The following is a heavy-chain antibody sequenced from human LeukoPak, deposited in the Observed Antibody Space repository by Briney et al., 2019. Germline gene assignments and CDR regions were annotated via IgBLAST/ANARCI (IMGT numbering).Heavy chain of an antibody. V-gene: IGHV3-23*01. J-gene: IGHJ6*02. Sequence: GGSLRLSCAASGFTFSSYAMSWVRQAPGKGLEWVSAISGSGGSTYYADSVKGRFTISRDNSKNTLYLQMNSLRAEDTAVYYCAKDLGYYDSSGSTGRYYYYGMDVWGQGTTVTVSS. CDR1: GFTFSSYA. D-gene: IGHD3-22*01. CDR3: AKDLGYYDSSGSTGRYYYYGMDV. CDR2: ISGSGGST.